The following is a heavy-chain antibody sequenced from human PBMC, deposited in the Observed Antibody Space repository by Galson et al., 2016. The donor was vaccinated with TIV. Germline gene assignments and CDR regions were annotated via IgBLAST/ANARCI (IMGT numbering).Heavy chain of an antibody. V-gene: IGHV3-7*01. J-gene: IGHJ4*02. CDR3: ARDKARCSGDSCYLGSSFDY. Sequence: SLRLSCAASGFTFSNYWMSWVRQAPGKGLEWVANIKEDGSEKYAVDSVQGRFTISRDNAKNTLYLQMNNLRVDDTAVYYWARDKARCSGDSCYLGSSFDYWGRGILVTVSS. D-gene: IGHD2-15*01. CDR2: IKEDGSEK. CDR1: GFTFSNYW.